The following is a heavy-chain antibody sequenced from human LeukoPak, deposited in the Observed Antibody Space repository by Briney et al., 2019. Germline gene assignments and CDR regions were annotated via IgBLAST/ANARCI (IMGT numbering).Heavy chain of an antibody. CDR3: ARAGIITMIAVVPYGAFDI. CDR2: IYYSGNT. D-gene: IGHD3-22*01. CDR1: GGSISSSSYY. Sequence: PSETLSLTCTVSGGSISSSSYYWGWIRQPPGKGLESIGSIYYSGNTYYNPSLKSRVTISVDTSKNQFSLKLSSVTAADTSVYYCARAGIITMIAVVPYGAFDIWGQGTMVTVSS. J-gene: IGHJ3*02. V-gene: IGHV4-39*01.